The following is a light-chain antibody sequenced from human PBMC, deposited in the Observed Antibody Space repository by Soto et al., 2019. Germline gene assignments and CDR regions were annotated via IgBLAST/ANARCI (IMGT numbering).Light chain of an antibody. V-gene: IGKV3-15*01. CDR2: GAS. Sequence: EIVMTQSPATLSVSPGERATLSCRDSQSVSRNLAWYQQKPGQAQRLIIYGASTRANGIPARFSGSGSGTEFTLTISSLQSEDFAVYYCQQYNNWPPWTFGQGTKVDIK. CDR1: QSVSRN. CDR3: QQYNNWPPWT. J-gene: IGKJ1*01.